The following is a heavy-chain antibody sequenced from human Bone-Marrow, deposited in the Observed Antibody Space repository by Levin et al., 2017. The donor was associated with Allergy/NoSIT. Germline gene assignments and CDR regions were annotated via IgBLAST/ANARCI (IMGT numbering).Heavy chain of an antibody. J-gene: IGHJ3*02. CDR2: INPNSGVT. V-gene: IGHV1-2*06. D-gene: IGHD3-16*01. CDR3: ARELGGDDGAYDI. Sequence: GESLKISCKASGSVSGYAFTGYYFHWVRQAPGQGLEWLGRINPNSGVTEYPPKFQGRVTVTRDTSISTTYMELSSLTSGDTALYYCARELGGDDGAYDIWGQGTRVIVSS. CDR1: GYAFTGYY.